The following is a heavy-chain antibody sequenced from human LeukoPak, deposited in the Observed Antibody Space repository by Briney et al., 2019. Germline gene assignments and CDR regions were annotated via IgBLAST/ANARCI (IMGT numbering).Heavy chain of an antibody. D-gene: IGHD3-22*01. CDR2: IYHSVST. Sequence: SETLSLTCTVSGYSISSGYYWGWIRQPPGKGLEWVASIYHSVSTYYNPSLKSRVTISLNTYENNISPNQSAVTAADRPVYYCARALVVLRPVDYWGQGTLVTVSS. CDR3: ARALVVLRPVDY. CDR1: GYSISSGYY. J-gene: IGHJ4*01. V-gene: IGHV4-38-2*02.